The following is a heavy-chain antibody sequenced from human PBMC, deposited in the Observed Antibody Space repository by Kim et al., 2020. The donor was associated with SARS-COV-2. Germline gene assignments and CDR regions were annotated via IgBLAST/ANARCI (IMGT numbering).Heavy chain of an antibody. CDR3: VTGPFDP. V-gene: IGHV3-15*01. Sequence: GGSLRLSCTASGFNLSNAWMNWIRQAPGKGLEWVGRIKRKTDDKTTEYASPVKDRFTISRDDSKNTLYLDMSSLKIEDTAGYYCVTGPFDPWGQGTLVIVSS. J-gene: IGHJ5*02. CDR2: IKRKTDDKTT. CDR1: GFNLSNAW.